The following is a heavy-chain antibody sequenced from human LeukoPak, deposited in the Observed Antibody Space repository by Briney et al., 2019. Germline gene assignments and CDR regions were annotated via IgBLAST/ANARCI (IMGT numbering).Heavy chain of an antibody. CDR1: GFTFSSYS. CDR2: ISSSSSTI. D-gene: IGHD6-19*01. Sequence: GGSLRLSCAASGFTFSSYSMNWVRQAPGKGLEWVSYISSSSSTIYYADSVKGRFTISRDNAKNTLYLQMNSLRADDTAVYYCARSRWLDAFDYWGQGTLVTVSS. J-gene: IGHJ4*02. CDR3: ARSRWLDAFDY. V-gene: IGHV3-48*04.